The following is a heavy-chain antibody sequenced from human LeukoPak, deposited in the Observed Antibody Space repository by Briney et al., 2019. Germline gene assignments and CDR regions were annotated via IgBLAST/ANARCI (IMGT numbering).Heavy chain of an antibody. J-gene: IGHJ6*02. D-gene: IGHD3-10*01. Sequence: PGGSLRLSYAASGFIFSDYYMSWIRQAPGKGLEWVSYISSSNTYTNYADSVKGRFTISRDNAKKSLDLQMNSLRVEDTAVYYCMRDSVIRGMDVWGQGTTVTVSS. CDR3: MRDSVIRGMDV. V-gene: IGHV3-11*06. CDR2: ISSSNTYT. CDR1: GFIFSDYY.